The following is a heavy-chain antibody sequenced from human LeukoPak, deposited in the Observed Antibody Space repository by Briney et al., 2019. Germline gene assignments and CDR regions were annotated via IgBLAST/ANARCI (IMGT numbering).Heavy chain of an antibody. D-gene: IGHD3-22*01. J-gene: IGHJ4*02. CDR2: IYDSGST. CDR3: ARVTGEYYYDSSGYRYDFDY. V-gene: IGHV4-59*12. Sequence: SETLSLTCTVSGGSIGSYYWSWIRQPPGKGLEWIGYIYDSGSTNYNPSLKSRVTISVDTSKNQFSLKLSSVTAADTAVYYCARVTGEYYYDSSGYRYDFDYWGQGTLVTVSS. CDR1: GGSIGSYY.